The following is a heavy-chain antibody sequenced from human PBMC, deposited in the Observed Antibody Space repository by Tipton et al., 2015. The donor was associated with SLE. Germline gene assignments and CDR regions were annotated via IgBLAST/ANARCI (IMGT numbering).Heavy chain of an antibody. CDR1: GGSFSGYY. D-gene: IGHD6-25*01. V-gene: IGHV4-34*01. Sequence: TLSLTCAVYGGSFSGYYWSWIRKPPGKGLEWIGEINHSGSTNYNPSLKSRVTISVDTSKNQFSLKLSSVTAADTAVYYCARGRRSSGTWGQGTLVTVSS. CDR3: ARGRRSSGT. CDR2: INHSGST. J-gene: IGHJ5*02.